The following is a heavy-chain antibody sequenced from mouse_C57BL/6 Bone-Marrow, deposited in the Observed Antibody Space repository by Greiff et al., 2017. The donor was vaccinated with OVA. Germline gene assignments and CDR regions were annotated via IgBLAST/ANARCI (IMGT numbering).Heavy chain of an antibody. J-gene: IGHJ2*01. CDR3: TRGDYGGFDY. V-gene: IGHV14-4*01. CDR2: IDPENGDT. Sequence: VQLKQSGAELVRPGASVKLSCTASGFNIKDDYMHWVKQRPEQGLEWIGWIDPENGDTEYASKFQGKATITADTSSNTAYLQLSSLTSEDTAVYYCTRGDYGGFDYWGQGTTLTVSS. CDR1: GFNIKDDY. D-gene: IGHD2-4*01.